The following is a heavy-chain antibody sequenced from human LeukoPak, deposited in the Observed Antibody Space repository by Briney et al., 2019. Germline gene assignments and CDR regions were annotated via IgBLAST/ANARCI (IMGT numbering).Heavy chain of an antibody. D-gene: IGHD6-13*01. Sequence: GGSLRLSCAASGFTFSSYSMNWVRQAPGKGLEWVSYISSSSTIYYADSVKGRFTISRDNAKNSLYLQMNSLRDEDTAVYYCARGISSSWTFYYYYGMDVWGQGTTVTVSS. CDR1: GFTFSSYS. V-gene: IGHV3-48*02. J-gene: IGHJ6*02. CDR2: ISSSSTI. CDR3: ARGISSSWTFYYYYGMDV.